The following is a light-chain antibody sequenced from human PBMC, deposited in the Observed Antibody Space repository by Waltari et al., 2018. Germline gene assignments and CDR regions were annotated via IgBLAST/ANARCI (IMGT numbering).Light chain of an antibody. V-gene: IGLV1-44*01. CDR3: TTLDDSLNGPI. CDR1: DSSSISHS. CDR2: SDY. J-gene: IGLJ2*01. Sequence: QSVLTQSPSVSGTPGQRVTISCSGGDSSSISHSVTWYQQLPGTAPKVLIYSDYTRPSGVPDRFSGSKSGASSSLAISGLQSEDEADYYCTTLDDSLNGPIFGGGTKLTVL.